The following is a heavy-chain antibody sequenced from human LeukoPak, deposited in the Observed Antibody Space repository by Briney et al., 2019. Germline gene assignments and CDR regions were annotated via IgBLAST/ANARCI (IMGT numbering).Heavy chain of an antibody. CDR1: GGTFSSYA. CDR2: IIPILGIA. D-gene: IGHD3-22*01. Sequence: SVKVSCKAPGGTFSSYAISWVRQAPGQGLEWMGRIIPILGIANYAQKFQGRVTITADKSTSTAYMELSSLRSEDTAVYYCARVDTYYYDSNGGWGQGTMVTVSS. J-gene: IGHJ3*01. V-gene: IGHV1-69*04. CDR3: ARVDTYYYDSNGG.